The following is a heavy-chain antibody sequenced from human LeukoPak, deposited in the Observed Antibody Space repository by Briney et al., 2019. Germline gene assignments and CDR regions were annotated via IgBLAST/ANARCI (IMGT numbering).Heavy chain of an antibody. CDR3: AKDANWNDVGGVFDY. J-gene: IGHJ4*02. Sequence: GGSLRLSCAASGFTFSSYAMSWVRQAPGEGLEWVSAISGSGGSTYYADSVKGRFTISRDNSKNTLYLQMNSLRAEDTAVYYCAKDANWNDVGGVFDYWGQGTLVTVSS. CDR2: ISGSGGST. V-gene: IGHV3-23*01. D-gene: IGHD1-20*01. CDR1: GFTFSSYA.